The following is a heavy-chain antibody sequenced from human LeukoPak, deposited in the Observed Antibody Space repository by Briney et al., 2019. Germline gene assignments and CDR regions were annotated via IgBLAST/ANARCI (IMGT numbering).Heavy chain of an antibody. CDR3: ARDYPTLYDSSGYYYGGFDY. D-gene: IGHD3-22*01. Sequence: GGSLRPSCAASGFTFSDYYMSWIRQAPGKGLEWVSYISSSGSTIYYADSVKGRFTISRDNAKNSLYLQMNSLRAEDTAVYYCARDYPTLYDSSGYYYGGFDYWGQGTLVTVSS. CDR1: GFTFSDYY. V-gene: IGHV3-11*01. J-gene: IGHJ4*02. CDR2: ISSSGSTI.